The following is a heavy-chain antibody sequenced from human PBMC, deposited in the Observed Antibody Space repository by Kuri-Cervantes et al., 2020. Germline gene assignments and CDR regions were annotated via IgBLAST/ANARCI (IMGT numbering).Heavy chain of an antibody. CDR1: GGSISSYY. V-gene: IGHV4-59*01. CDR2: IYYSGST. Sequence: GSLRLSCTVSGGSISSYYWSWIRQPPGKGLEWIGYIYYSGSTNYNPSLKSRVIISVDTSKNQFSLKLSSVTAADTAVYYCARGGFRHIDYWGQGTLVTVSS. CDR3: ARGGFRHIDY. J-gene: IGHJ4*02. D-gene: IGHD3-10*01.